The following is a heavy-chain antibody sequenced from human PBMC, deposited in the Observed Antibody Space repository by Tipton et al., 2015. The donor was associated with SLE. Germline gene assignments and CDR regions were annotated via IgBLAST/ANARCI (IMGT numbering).Heavy chain of an antibody. CDR3: ARHGSPADRFDV. V-gene: IGHV4-59*08. Sequence: TLSLTCTVPGVSISSYYWSWIRQSPGKGLEWIGYIWDGESPNYNPSLKSRVTISVDTSKNQLSLRSSSVTAADTAGYYCARHGSPADRFDVWGQGAMVTVPS. J-gene: IGHJ3*01. CDR2: IWDGESP. CDR1: GVSISSYY.